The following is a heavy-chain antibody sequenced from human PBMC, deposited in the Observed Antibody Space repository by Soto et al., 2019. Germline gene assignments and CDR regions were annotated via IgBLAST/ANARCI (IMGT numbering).Heavy chain of an antibody. CDR1: GGSISSGGYY. V-gene: IGHV4-31*03. CDR2: IYYSGST. CDR3: AKLIVVVPAANFWFDP. J-gene: IGHJ5*02. Sequence: SETLSLTCTVSGGSISSGGYYWSWIRQHPGKGLEWIGYIYYSGSTYYNPSLKSRVTISVDTSKNQFSLKLSSVTAADTAVYYCAKLIVVVPAANFWFDPWGQGTLVTVSS. D-gene: IGHD2-2*01.